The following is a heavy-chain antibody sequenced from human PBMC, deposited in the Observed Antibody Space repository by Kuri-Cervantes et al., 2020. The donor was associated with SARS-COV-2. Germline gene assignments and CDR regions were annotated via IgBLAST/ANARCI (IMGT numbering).Heavy chain of an antibody. CDR1: DGSISSSSYY. D-gene: IGHD6-13*01. Sequence: SETLSLTCTVSDGSISSSSYYWGWIRQPPGKGLEWIGSIYYSGSTYYNPSLKSRVTISVDTSKNQFSLKLSSVTAADTAVYYCACLGGYSSSWYQMEAFDIWGQGTMVTVSS. V-gene: IGHV4-39*01. CDR3: ACLGGYSSSWYQMEAFDI. J-gene: IGHJ3*02. CDR2: IYYSGST.